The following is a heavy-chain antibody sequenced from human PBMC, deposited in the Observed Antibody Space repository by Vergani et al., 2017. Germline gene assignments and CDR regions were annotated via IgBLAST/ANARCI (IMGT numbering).Heavy chain of an antibody. D-gene: IGHD2-2*02. CDR1: GYTFTSYY. CDR3: ARGCGSTSCYKREDDWVDP. V-gene: IGHV1-46*01. Sequence: QVQLVQSGAEVKKPGASVKVSCQASGYTFTSYYIHWVRQAPGQGLEWMGIINPSGGSTNYAQKFQGRVTMTRDTSTSTVFMELSSLRSEDTVVYYCARGCGSTSCYKREDDWVDPWGKGTWVTVSS. J-gene: IGHJ5*02. CDR2: INPSGGST.